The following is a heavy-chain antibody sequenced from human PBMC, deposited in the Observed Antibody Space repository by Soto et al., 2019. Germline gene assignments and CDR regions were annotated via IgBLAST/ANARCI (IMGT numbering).Heavy chain of an antibody. D-gene: IGHD3-10*01. V-gene: IGHV3-74*01. J-gene: IGHJ6*02. Sequence: GGSLRLSCAASGFTLSNHWMHWVRQAPGKGLVWVSSIHGGGSGSSYADSVKGRFTSTSDNARNTLYLQMNSLRAEDTTVYYCARDLSGRADVWGQGTTVTVSS. CDR2: IHGGGSGS. CDR1: GFTLSNHW. CDR3: ARDLSGRADV.